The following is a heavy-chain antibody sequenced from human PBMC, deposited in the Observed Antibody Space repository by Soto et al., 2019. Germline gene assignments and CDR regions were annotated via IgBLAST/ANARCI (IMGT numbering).Heavy chain of an antibody. CDR2: IIPILGIA. CDR3: ARDTAYSGYYGSGSLFFSPN. J-gene: IGHJ4*02. V-gene: IGHV1-69*04. Sequence: SVKVSCKASGGTFSSYTISWVRQAPGQGLEWMGRIIPILGIANYAQKFQGRVTITADKSTSTAYMELSSLRSEDTAVYYCARDTAYSGYYGSGSLFFSPNWGQGTLVTVSS. D-gene: IGHD3-10*01. CDR1: GGTFSSYT.